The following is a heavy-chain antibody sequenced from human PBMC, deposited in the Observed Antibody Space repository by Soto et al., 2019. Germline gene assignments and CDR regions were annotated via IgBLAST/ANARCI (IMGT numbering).Heavy chain of an antibody. V-gene: IGHV5-51*01. CDR3: ARHMWFGDRKDVFHI. CDR2: IYPGDSDV. CDR1: GYTFISFW. D-gene: IGHD3-10*01. Sequence: GESLKISCKASGYTFISFWIGWVRQMPGKGLEWMGIIYPGDSDVRYSPSFQGQVTMSVDKSINTAYLQWSTLQASDSAMYYCARHMWFGDRKDVFHIWGQGTMVTVSS. J-gene: IGHJ3*02.